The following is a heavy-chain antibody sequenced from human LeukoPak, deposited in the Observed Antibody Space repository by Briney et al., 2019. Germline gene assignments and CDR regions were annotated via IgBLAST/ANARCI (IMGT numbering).Heavy chain of an antibody. V-gene: IGHV4-59*08. CDR3: ARLPLRSHFDY. CDR1: GGSISSYS. J-gene: IGHJ4*02. CDR2: IYYSGST. Sequence: SETPSLTCTVSGGSISSYSWSWIRQPPGKGLEWIGYIYYSGSTNYNPSLKSRVTISVDTSKNQFSLKLSSVTAADTAVYYCARLPLRSHFDYWGQGTLVTVSS.